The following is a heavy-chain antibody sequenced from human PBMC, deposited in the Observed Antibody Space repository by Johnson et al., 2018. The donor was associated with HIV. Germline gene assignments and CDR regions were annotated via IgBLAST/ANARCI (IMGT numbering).Heavy chain of an antibody. CDR3: ARRALHYDVLTDYPVAANAFDI. CDR2: ISSSGTII. V-gene: IGHV3-11*04. CDR1: GFIFSDYY. D-gene: IGHD3-9*01. Sequence: QVQLVESGGGLVKAGGSLRLSCAASGFIFSDYYMSWIRQAPGKGLEWVSYISSSGTIIHYVDSVKGRFTISRDNAKNSRYLQMNTLTAADTAVYYCARRALHYDVLTDYPVAANAFDIWGQGTMVTVSS. J-gene: IGHJ3*02.